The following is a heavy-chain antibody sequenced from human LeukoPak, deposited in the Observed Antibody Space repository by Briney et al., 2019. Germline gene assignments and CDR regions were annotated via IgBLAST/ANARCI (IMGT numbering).Heavy chain of an antibody. V-gene: IGHV3-33*01. CDR1: GFTFSSYG. J-gene: IGHJ5*02. CDR3: ARGYCSSTSCYAWFDP. CDR2: IWYDGSNK. D-gene: IGHD2-2*01. Sequence: GGSLRLSCAASGFTFSSYGMHWVRQAPGKGLEWVAVIWYDGSNKHYAESVKGRFTISSDNSKNTLYLQMNSLRVEDTAVYYCARGYCSSTSCYAWFDPWGQGTLVTVSS.